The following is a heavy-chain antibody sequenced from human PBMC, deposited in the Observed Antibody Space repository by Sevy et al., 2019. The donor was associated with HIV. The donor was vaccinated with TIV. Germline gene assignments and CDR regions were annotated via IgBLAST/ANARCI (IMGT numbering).Heavy chain of an antibody. J-gene: IGHJ3*02. Sequence: ASVKVSCKASGGTFSSYAISWVRQAPGQGLEWMGGIIPIFGTANYAQKFQGRVTITADKSTSTAYMELSCLRSDDTAVYYCAVWCYDFWSGYNAFDIWGQGTMVTVSS. CDR2: IIPIFGTA. V-gene: IGHV1-69*06. CDR1: GGTFSSYA. CDR3: AVWCYDFWSGYNAFDI. D-gene: IGHD3-3*01.